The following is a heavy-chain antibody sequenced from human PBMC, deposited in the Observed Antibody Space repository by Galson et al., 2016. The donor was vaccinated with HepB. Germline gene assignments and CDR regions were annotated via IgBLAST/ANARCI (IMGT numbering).Heavy chain of an antibody. D-gene: IGHD4-17*01. CDR1: GFTFSNAW. Sequence: SLRLSCATSGFTFSNAWMSWVRQAPGKGLEWVGRIKSKTDGGATDFAAPVEGRFTISSDDSKDTLYLQMNSLQVEDTAVYYCTTDRHHPPARNDDYWGYFDYWGHGTLVTVSS. J-gene: IGHJ4*01. V-gene: IGHV3-15*01. CDR3: TTDRHHPPARNDDYWGYFDY. CDR2: IKSKTDGGAT.